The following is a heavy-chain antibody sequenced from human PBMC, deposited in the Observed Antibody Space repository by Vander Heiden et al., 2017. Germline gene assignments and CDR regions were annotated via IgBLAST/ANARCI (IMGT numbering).Heavy chain of an antibody. CDR2: ISAYNGNT. CDR1: GFTFTNFG. D-gene: IGHD3-10*01. V-gene: IGHV1-18*01. Sequence: QVQLVQSGTEVKKPGASVRVSCKTFGFTFTNFGFPRVRQAPGQGLEWMGWISAYNGNTNYAQKFQGRVTMTTDTSTTILYMDLRSLRSDDTAVYYCARGGTSTGGGWFDPWGQGTQVIVSS. CDR3: ARGGTSTGGGWFDP. J-gene: IGHJ5*02.